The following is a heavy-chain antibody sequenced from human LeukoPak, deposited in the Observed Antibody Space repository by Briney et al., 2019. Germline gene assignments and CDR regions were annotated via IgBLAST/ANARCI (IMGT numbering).Heavy chain of an antibody. D-gene: IGHD5-24*01. Sequence: KAGGSLRLSCAASGFTFSSYGMHWVRQAPGKGLEWVSSISSSSSYIYYADSVKGRFTISRDNAKNSLYLQMNSLRAEDTAVYYCATELEMATRTPGYWGQGTLVTVSS. CDR1: GFTFSSYG. CDR2: ISSSSSYI. V-gene: IGHV3-21*01. J-gene: IGHJ4*02. CDR3: ATELEMATRTPGY.